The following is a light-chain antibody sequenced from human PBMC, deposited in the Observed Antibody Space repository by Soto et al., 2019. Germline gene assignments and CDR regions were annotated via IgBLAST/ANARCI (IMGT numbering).Light chain of an antibody. V-gene: IGKV1-12*01. CDR3: QQANSFPRT. J-gene: IGKJ1*01. CDR1: QSISSW. Sequence: DVRMTQSPSTLSAYIGNRVTITCRASQSISSWLAWYQQKAGKAPKLLIYAASSLQSGVPSRLSGSGSGTDFTLTISSLQPEDVATYYCQQANSFPRTFGQGTKVDVK. CDR2: AAS.